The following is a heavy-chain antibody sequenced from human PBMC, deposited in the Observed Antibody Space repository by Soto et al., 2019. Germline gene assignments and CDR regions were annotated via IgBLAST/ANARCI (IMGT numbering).Heavy chain of an antibody. Sequence: PSQTLSLTCAISGDSVSSNSAAWNWIRQSPSRGLEWLGRTYYRSKWYNDYAVSVKSRITINPDTSKNQFSLQLNSVTPEDTAVYYCARVVFIAVAPNIYYYYYGMDVWGQGTTVTVSS. V-gene: IGHV6-1*01. CDR2: TYYRSKWYN. CDR3: ARVVFIAVAPNIYYYYYGMDV. CDR1: GDSVSSNSAA. D-gene: IGHD6-19*01. J-gene: IGHJ6*02.